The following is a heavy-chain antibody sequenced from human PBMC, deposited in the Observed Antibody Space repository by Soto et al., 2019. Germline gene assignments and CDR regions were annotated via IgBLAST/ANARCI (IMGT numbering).Heavy chain of an antibody. V-gene: IGHV4-39*01. D-gene: IGHD3-22*01. CDR3: ARLDHYDSSGSPFYYYYGMDV. CDR1: GGSISSSSYY. J-gene: IGHJ6*02. CDR2: IYYSGST. Sequence: QLQLQESGPGLVKPSETLSLTCTVSGGSISSSSYYWGWIRQPPGKGLEWIGSIYYSGSTYYNPSLKSRVTISVDTSKNQFSLKLSSVTAADTAVYYCARLDHYDSSGSPFYYYYGMDVWGQGTTVAVSS.